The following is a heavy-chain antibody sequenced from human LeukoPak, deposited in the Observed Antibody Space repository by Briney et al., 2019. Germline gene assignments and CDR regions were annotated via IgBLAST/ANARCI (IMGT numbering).Heavy chain of an antibody. CDR1: GFTFDSHA. CDR3: ASGGYHATYLDD. J-gene: IGHJ4*02. V-gene: IGHV3-23*01. D-gene: IGHD3-10*01. Sequence: GGSLRLSCAASGFTFDSHALSWVRQAPGKGLEWVSAISGRDVSTYYSDSVKGRFIISRDNSKNTLYLQMNSLRAEDTAVYYCASGGYHATYLDDWGQGTLVIVSS. CDR2: ISGRDVST.